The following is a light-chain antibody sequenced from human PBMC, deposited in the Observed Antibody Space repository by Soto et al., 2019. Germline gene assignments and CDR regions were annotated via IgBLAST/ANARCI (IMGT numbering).Light chain of an antibody. CDR1: QSVSSR. CDR3: QQYGGSPIT. CDR2: GAS. Sequence: EIVLTQSPGTLSLSPGERATLSCRASQSVSSRLAWYQQKPGQAPRLLISGASSRATGIPDRSSGSGSATDFTLTISRLEPEDFALYYCQQYGGSPITFGQGTRLEIK. V-gene: IGKV3-20*01. J-gene: IGKJ5*01.